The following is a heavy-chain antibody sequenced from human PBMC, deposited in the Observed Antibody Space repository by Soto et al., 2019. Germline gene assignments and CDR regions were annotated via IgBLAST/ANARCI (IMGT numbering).Heavy chain of an antibody. V-gene: IGHV3-33*01. CDR3: ARPYGYYYDSSGYYPY. D-gene: IGHD3-22*01. Sequence: GGSLRLSCAASGFTFSSYGMHWVRQAPGKGLEWVAVIWYDGSNKYYADSVKGRFTISRDNSKNTVYLQMNSLRAEDTAVYYCARPYGYYYDSSGYYPYWGQGTLVTVSS. J-gene: IGHJ4*02. CDR2: IWYDGSNK. CDR1: GFTFSSYG.